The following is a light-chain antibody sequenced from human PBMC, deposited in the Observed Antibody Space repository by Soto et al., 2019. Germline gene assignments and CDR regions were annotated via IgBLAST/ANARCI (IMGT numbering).Light chain of an antibody. CDR1: SSDVGGYNY. Sequence: QSVLTQPASVSGSPGQSITISCTGTSSDVGGYNYVSWYQQHPGKAPKLMIYDVSNRPSGVSNRFSGSKSGNTASLTISGLQAEDEADYSCSSYTSSSTLHVSGTGTKVTVL. CDR3: SSYTSSSTLHV. J-gene: IGLJ1*01. CDR2: DVS. V-gene: IGLV2-14*01.